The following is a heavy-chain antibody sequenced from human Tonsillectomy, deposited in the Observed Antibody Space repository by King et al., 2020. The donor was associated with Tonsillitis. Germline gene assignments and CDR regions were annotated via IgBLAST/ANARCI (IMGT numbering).Heavy chain of an antibody. D-gene: IGHD4-11*01. CDR3: ARSDYSKDAFDI. J-gene: IGHJ3*02. CDR1: GFTFSSYW. Sequence: VQLVESGGGLVQPGGSLRLSCAASGFTFSSYWMHWVRQAPGKGLVWVSRINSDGSSTSYAVSVKGPFTISRDNAKNTLYLQMNSLRAEDTAVYYCARSDYSKDAFDIWGQGTMVTVSS. V-gene: IGHV3-74*01. CDR2: INSDGSST.